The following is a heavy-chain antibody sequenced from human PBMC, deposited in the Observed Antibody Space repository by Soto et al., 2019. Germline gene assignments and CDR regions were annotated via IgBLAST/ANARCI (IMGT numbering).Heavy chain of an antibody. J-gene: IGHJ6*02. V-gene: IGHV4-30-4*01. CDR2: IYYSGST. D-gene: IGHD3-10*01. CDR3: ARGPLWFGESDQIDYGMDV. CDR1: GGSISSGDYY. Sequence: TLSLTCTVSGGSISSGDYYWSWIRQPPGKGLEWIGYIYYSGSTYYNPSLKSRVTISVDTSKNQFSLKLSSVTAADTAAYYCARGPLWFGESDQIDYGMDVWGQGTTVTVSS.